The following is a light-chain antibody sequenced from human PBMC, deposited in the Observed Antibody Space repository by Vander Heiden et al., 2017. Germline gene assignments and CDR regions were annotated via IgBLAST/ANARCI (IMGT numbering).Light chain of an antibody. CDR3: QQENNLHAFYT. J-gene: IGKJ3*01. CDR2: DAS. CDR1: QDISNY. Sequence: DIQMTQSPSSLSASVGDRVTITCQASQDISNYLHWYQQKPGKAPKLLIYDASNLENGVKSRFSGHRHGTDVTITIISRQPEDIATYYCQQENNLHAFYTFGHGTKLDIK. V-gene: IGKV1-33*01.